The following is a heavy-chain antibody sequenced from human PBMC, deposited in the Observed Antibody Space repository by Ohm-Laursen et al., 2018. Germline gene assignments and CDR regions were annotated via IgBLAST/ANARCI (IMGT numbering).Heavy chain of an antibody. D-gene: IGHD1-26*01. CDR2: IIPIFGTT. CDR1: GGTFRSYA. J-gene: IGHJ2*01. V-gene: IGHV1-69*13. CDR3: ARASGGNWYFDL. Sequence: GASVKVSCKASGGTFRSYAFNWVRQAPGQGLEWMGGIIPIFGTTNFAQKFQGRVTITADESTSTAYMDLSSLRSEDTAVYYCARASGGNWYFDLWGRGTLVTVSS.